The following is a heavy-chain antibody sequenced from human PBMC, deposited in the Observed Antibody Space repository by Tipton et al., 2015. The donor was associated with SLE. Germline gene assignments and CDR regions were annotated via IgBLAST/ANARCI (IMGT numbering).Heavy chain of an antibody. CDR3: ARPRRPYCGGDRSDAFDI. Sequence: TLSLTCAVYGGSFSGYYWSWIRQPPGKGLEWIGEINHSGSTNYNPSLKSRVTISVDTSKNQFSLKLSSVTAADTAVYYCARPRRPYCGGDRSDAFDIWGQATMVTVSS. D-gene: IGHD2-21*01. CDR2: INHSGST. CDR1: GGSFSGYY. V-gene: IGHV4-34*01. J-gene: IGHJ3*02.